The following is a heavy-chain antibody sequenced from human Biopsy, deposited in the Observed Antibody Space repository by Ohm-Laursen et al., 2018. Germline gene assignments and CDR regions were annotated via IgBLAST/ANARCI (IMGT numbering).Heavy chain of an antibody. D-gene: IGHD3-22*01. CDR1: GGSISSYY. V-gene: IGHV4-59*08. CDR2: VYYSGST. J-gene: IGHJ3*02. Sequence: SDTLSLTCTVSGGSISSYYWTWIRQPPGKGLEWIGDVYYSGSTNRNPSLKSRVTILVDPPKNQFSLKLNSVTAADTAVYYCGRREVVITHDAFDTWGQGTMVTVSS. CDR3: GRREVVITHDAFDT.